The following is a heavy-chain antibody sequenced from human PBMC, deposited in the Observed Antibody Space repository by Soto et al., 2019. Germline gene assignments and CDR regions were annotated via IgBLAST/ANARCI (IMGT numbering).Heavy chain of an antibody. D-gene: IGHD2-15*01. J-gene: IGHJ4*02. Sequence: QVQLVQSGAEVKKPGASVKVSCNASVSTFTSYSMHWVRQAPGQRLEWMGWINAGNGNTKYSQKFQGRVTITRDTSASTAYMELSSLRSEDTAVYYCARGPGGPDGPGDYWGQGTLVTVSS. CDR1: VSTFTSYS. CDR3: ARGPGGPDGPGDY. CDR2: INAGNGNT. V-gene: IGHV1-3*01.